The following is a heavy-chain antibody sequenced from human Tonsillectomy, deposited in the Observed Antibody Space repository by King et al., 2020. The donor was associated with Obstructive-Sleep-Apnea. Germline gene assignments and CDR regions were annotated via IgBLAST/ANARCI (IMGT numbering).Heavy chain of an antibody. CDR3: ARERAVGIILEPPAVPGYYYGMDV. CDR2: IIPTFAAA. CDR1: GGTLSSCG. Sequence: QLVQSGAEVKKPGSSVKVSCTTSGGTLSSCGIGWVRQAPGQGLEWMGGIIPTFAAANYAQKFQGRVTITADESTNTVYMELSGLRSEDTAVYYCARERAVGIILEPPAVPGYYYGMDVWGQGTTVTVSS. D-gene: IGHD2-2*02. J-gene: IGHJ6*02. V-gene: IGHV1-69*12.